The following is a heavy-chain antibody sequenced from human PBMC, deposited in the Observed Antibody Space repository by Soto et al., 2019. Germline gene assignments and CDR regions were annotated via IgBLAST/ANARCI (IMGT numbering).Heavy chain of an antibody. V-gene: IGHV3-48*02. CDR2: ISSSSSTI. Sequence: GGSLRLSCAASGFTFSSYSINWVRQAPGKGLEWVSYISSSSSTIYYADSVKGRFTISRDNAKNSLYLQMNSLRDEDTAVYYCARDSTYYDFWSGYYTMGGWFDPWGQGTLVTVSS. J-gene: IGHJ5*02. CDR3: ARDSTYYDFWSGYYTMGGWFDP. CDR1: GFTFSSYS. D-gene: IGHD3-3*01.